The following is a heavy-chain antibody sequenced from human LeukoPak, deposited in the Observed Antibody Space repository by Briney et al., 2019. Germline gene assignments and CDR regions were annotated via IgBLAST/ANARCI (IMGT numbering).Heavy chain of an antibody. CDR2: INSDGSST. Sequence: GGSLRLSCAASGFTFSSYWMHWVRQAPGKGRVWVSRINSDGSSTSYADSVKGRFTISRDNAKNTLYLQMNSLRAEDTAVYYCEREAAKDYYYMDVWGKGTTVTVSS. J-gene: IGHJ6*03. V-gene: IGHV3-74*01. D-gene: IGHD2-15*01. CDR1: GFTFSSYW. CDR3: EREAAKDYYYMDV.